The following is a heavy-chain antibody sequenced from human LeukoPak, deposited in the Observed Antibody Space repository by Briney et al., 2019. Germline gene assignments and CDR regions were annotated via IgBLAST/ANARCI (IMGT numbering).Heavy chain of an antibody. CDR2: ISYDGSNK. V-gene: IGHV3-30*03. D-gene: IGHD4-17*01. J-gene: IGHJ4*02. Sequence: GRSLRLSCAASGFTFSSYGMHWVRQAPGKGLEWVAVISYDGSNKYYADSVKGRFTISRDNSKNTLYLQMNSLRAEDTAVYYCARDLEVNDYGDYGDLDYWGQGTLVTVSS. CDR3: ARDLEVNDYGDYGDLDY. CDR1: GFTFSSYG.